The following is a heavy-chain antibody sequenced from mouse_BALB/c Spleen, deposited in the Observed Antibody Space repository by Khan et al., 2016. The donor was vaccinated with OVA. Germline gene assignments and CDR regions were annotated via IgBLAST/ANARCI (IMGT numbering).Heavy chain of an antibody. D-gene: IGHD2-3*01. Sequence: QVQLQQSGPELVRPGVSVKISCKGSGYTFTDYAMYWVQQSHAKSLEWIGLISTYSGNTNYNQNFRGKATMTVDKSSSTAYMELARLTSEDSAIYSCARPAYDGYYDYWGQGTTLTVSS. CDR3: ARPAYDGYYDY. CDR2: ISTYSGNT. CDR1: GYTFTDYA. V-gene: IGHV1S137*01. J-gene: IGHJ2*01.